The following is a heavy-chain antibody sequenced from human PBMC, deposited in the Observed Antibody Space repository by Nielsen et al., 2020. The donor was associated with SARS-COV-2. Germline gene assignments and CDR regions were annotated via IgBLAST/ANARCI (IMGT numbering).Heavy chain of an antibody. D-gene: IGHD3-16*01. Sequence: GGSLRLSCAASGFTFSDYGMHWVRQAPGKGLEWVGRIKNIPDSNPANYAASVKGRFTISRDDSDNSLFLQMNSLTVEDTAVYYCARDNWAALDIWGQGTMVTVSS. CDR1: GFTFSDYG. CDR3: ARDNWAALDI. V-gene: IGHV3-72*01. J-gene: IGHJ3*02. CDR2: IKNIPDSNPA.